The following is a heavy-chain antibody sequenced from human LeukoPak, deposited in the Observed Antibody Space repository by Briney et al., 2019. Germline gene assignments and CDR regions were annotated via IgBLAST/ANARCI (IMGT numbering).Heavy chain of an antibody. V-gene: IGHV3-30*18. D-gene: IGHD3-10*01. J-gene: IGHJ4*02. Sequence: PGRSLRLSCAASGFTFSSYGMHWVRQAPGKGLEWVAVISYDGSNKYYADSVKGRFTISRDNSKNTLYLQMNSLRAEDTAVYYCAKGSYYYGSGAQYYFDYWGQGTLVTVSS. CDR1: GFTFSSYG. CDR2: ISYDGSNK. CDR3: AKGSYYYGSGAQYYFDY.